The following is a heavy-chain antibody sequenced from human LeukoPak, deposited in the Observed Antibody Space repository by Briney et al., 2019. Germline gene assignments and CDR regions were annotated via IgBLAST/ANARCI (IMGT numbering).Heavy chain of an antibody. J-gene: IGHJ5*02. CDR2: IYYSGST. CDR1: GGSISSGDYY. CDR3: TRTLRSNWFDP. Sequence: SQTLSLTCTVSGGSISSGDYYWSWIRQPPGKGLEWIGYIYYSGSTYYNPSLKSRVTISVDTSKNQFSLKLSSVTAADTAVYYCTRTLRSNWFDPWGQGTLVTVSS. D-gene: IGHD2/OR15-2a*01. V-gene: IGHV4-30-4*01.